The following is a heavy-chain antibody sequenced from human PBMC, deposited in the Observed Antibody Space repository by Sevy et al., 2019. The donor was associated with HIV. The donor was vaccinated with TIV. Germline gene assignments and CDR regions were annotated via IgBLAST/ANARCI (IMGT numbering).Heavy chain of an antibody. CDR2: INPSGGST. CDR1: GYTFTSYY. Sequence: ASVKVSCKASGYTFTSYYMHWVRQAPGQGLEWMGIINPSGGSTSYAQKFQGRVTMTRDTSTSTVYMELSSLRSEDTAVYYCAGGGRYPYYYYYGMDVWGQGTTATVSS. J-gene: IGHJ6*02. V-gene: IGHV1-46*01. D-gene: IGHD3-16*01. CDR3: AGGGRYPYYYYYGMDV.